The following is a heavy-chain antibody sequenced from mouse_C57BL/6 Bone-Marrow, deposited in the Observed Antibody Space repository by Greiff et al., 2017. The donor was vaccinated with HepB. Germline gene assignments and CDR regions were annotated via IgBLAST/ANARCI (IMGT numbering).Heavy chain of an antibody. CDR1: GYTLTDYY. CDR2: INPNNGGT. J-gene: IGHJ3*01. V-gene: IGHV1-26*01. CDR3: ASPWFAY. Sequence: VQLKQSGPELVKPGASVKISCKASGYTLTDYYMNWVKQSHGKSLEWIGDINPNNGGTSYNQKFKGKATLTVDKSSSTAYMELRSLTSEDSAVYYCASPWFAYWGQGTLVTVSA.